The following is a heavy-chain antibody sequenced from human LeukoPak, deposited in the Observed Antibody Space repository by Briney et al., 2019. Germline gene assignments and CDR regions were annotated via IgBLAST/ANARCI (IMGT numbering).Heavy chain of an antibody. CDR2: ISYDGSNK. CDR1: GFTFSSYA. J-gene: IGHJ4*02. V-gene: IGHV3-30*04. D-gene: IGHD3-10*01. Sequence: QPGGSLRLSCAASGFTFSSYAMHWDRQAPGKGLEWVAVISYDGSNKYYADSVKGRFTISRDNSKNTLYLQMNSLRAEDTAVYYCARDPDLLLWFGELSTSFDYWGQGTLVTVSS. CDR3: ARDPDLLLWFGELSTSFDY.